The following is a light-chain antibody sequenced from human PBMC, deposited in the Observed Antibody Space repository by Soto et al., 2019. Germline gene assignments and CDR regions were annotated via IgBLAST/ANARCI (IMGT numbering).Light chain of an antibody. J-gene: IGLJ2*01. CDR2: DVT. Sequence: QSALTQPRSVSGSPGQSVTISCTGTSSDVGGYNYVSWHQQLPGKAPKLMIYDVTKRPSGVPDRFSGSKSGNTASLTISGLQAEDEADYYCCSYAGSYTLVFGGGTKLTVL. CDR1: SSDVGGYNY. V-gene: IGLV2-11*01. CDR3: CSYAGSYTLV.